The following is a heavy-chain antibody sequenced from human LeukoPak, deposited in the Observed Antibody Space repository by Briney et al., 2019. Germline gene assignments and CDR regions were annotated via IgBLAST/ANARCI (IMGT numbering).Heavy chain of an antibody. CDR2: IDWDDDT. D-gene: IGHD1-26*01. J-gene: IGHJ4*02. V-gene: IGHV2-70*11. CDR3: ARMRIVAATRSHLDS. Sequence: SGPALVKPTQTLTLTCTFSGFSLTTNGMCVNWIRQPPGKALEWLARIDWDDDTCYSTSLKTRLTISKDTSKNQVVLTMTNMDPVDTATYYCARMRIVAATRSHLDSWGQGALVTVSS. CDR1: GFSLTTNGMC.